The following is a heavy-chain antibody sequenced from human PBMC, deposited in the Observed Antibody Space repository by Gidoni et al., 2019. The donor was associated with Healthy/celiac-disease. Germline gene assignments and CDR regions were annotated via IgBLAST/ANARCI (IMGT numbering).Heavy chain of an antibody. CDR3: ARDSPYSSSWYPHYYYYGMDV. J-gene: IGHJ6*02. D-gene: IGHD6-13*01. Sequence: QVQLVESGGGVVQPGRSLRLSCAASGFTFSSYAMHWVRQAPGKGLEWVAVISYDGSNKYYADSVKGRFTISRDNSKNTLYLQMNSLRAEDTAVYYCARDSPYSSSWYPHYYYYGMDVWGQGTTVTVSS. CDR2: ISYDGSNK. V-gene: IGHV3-30-3*01. CDR1: GFTFSSYA.